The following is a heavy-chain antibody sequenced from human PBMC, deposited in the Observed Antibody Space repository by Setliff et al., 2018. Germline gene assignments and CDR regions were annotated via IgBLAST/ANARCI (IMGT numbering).Heavy chain of an antibody. J-gene: IGHJ5*02. CDR3: ARGYCNSAGCFFAGWFDP. CDR1: GRSFSGYY. CDR2: INHTGST. Sequence: PSETLSLTCAVYGRSFSGYYWSWIRQPPGKGLELIGEINHTGSTNYNPSLKSRVTISVDTSKNQFSLRLSSVTAADTAVYYRARGYCNSAGCFFAGWFDPWGQGTLVTVSS. V-gene: IGHV4-34*01. D-gene: IGHD2-2*01.